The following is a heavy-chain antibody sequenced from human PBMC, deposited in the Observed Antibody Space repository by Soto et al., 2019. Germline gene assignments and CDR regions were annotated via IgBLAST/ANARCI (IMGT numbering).Heavy chain of an antibody. CDR3: AKVGPHGYSYGNYNDY. D-gene: IGHD5-18*01. CDR2: ISGSGGST. V-gene: IGHV3-23*01. CDR1: GFTFSSYA. Sequence: GGSLRLSCAASGFTFSSYAMSWVRQAPGKGLEWVSAISGSGGSTYYADSVKGRFTISRDNSKNTLYLQMNSLRAEDTAVYYCAKVGPHGYSYGNYNDYWGQGTLVTVSS. J-gene: IGHJ4*02.